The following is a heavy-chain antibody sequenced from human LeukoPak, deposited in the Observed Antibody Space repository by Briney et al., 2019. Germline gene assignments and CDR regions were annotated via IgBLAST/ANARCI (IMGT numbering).Heavy chain of an antibody. CDR3: AGISYSGTWPVGY. CDR1: GFXFSTYW. J-gene: IGHJ4*02. D-gene: IGHD6-6*01. CDR2: VSGGGDTT. Sequence: GGSLRLSCAASGFXFSTYWIHWVRQAPGKGLEWVSAVSGGGDTTYTADSVKGRFTISRDNSKNTIYLQMNTLITEDTALYYCAGISYSGTWPVGYWGQGTLVTVTA. V-gene: IGHV3-23*01.